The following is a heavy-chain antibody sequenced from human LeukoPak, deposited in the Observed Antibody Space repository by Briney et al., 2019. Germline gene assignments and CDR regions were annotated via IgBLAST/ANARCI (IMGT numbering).Heavy chain of an antibody. D-gene: IGHD5-18*01. J-gene: IGHJ4*02. CDR2: IKQDGSEK. CDR1: GFSFSSYW. CDR3: AKHQVRGYSYGIKDY. V-gene: IGHV3-7*01. Sequence: PGGSLRLSXAASGFSFSSYWMSWVREAPGKGLEWVANIKQDGSEKYYVDSVKGRFTISRDNAKNSLYLQMNSLRAEDTAVYYCAKHQVRGYSYGIKDYWGQGTLVTVSS.